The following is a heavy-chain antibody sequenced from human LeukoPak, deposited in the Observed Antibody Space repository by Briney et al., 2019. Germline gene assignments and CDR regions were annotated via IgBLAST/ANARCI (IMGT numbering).Heavy chain of an antibody. J-gene: IGHJ6*03. D-gene: IGHD1-26*01. V-gene: IGHV4-61*02. Sequence: SETLSLTCTASGGSINSGNYYWTWIRQPAGKGLEWIGRFFATGSTSSSHNPSLSGRASISVDTSKNQFSLELNSVTAADSAVYFCARGIVSLRFYDYMDVWGKGTTVTVSS. CDR1: GGSINSGNYY. CDR2: FFATGST. CDR3: ARGIVSLRFYDYMDV.